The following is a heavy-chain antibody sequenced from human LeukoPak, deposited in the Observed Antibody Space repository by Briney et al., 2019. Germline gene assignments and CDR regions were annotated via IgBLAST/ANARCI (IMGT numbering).Heavy chain of an antibody. J-gene: IGHJ6*03. Sequence: SVKVSCKASGGTFSSYAISWVRQAPGQGLEWMGGIIPIFGTANYAQKFQGRVTITADESTSTAYMELSSLRSEDTAVYYCARGPTLTARVYYYYMDVWGKGTTVTVSS. V-gene: IGHV1-69*13. CDR1: GGTFSSYA. D-gene: IGHD2/OR15-2a*01. CDR2: IIPIFGTA. CDR3: ARGPTLTARVYYYYMDV.